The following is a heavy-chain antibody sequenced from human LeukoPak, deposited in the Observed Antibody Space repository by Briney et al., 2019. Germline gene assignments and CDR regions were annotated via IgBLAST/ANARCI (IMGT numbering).Heavy chain of an antibody. J-gene: IGHJ4*02. CDR1: GYSISSGYY. Sequence: SQTLSLTCTVSGYSISSGYYWGWIRQPPGKGLEWIGSIYHSGSTYYNPSLKSRVTILVDTSKNQFSLKLTSVTAADTAVYYCARVAAKTVDYWGQGTLVTVSS. CDR3: ARVAAKTVDY. CDR2: IYHSGST. D-gene: IGHD6-19*01. V-gene: IGHV4-38-2*02.